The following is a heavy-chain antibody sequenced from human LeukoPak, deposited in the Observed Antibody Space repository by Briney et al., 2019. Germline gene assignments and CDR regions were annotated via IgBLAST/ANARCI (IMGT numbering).Heavy chain of an antibody. CDR2: IKSKTDGGTT. CDR1: GFTFRNAW. Sequence: GGSLRLSCAASGFTFRNAWMSWVRQAPGKGLEWVGRIKSKTDGGTTDYAAPVKGRFTISRDDSRNTLYLQMNSLKTEDTAVYYCTTDLFWVSKEYQLLGAPRWGQGTLVTVSS. V-gene: IGHV3-15*01. CDR3: TTDLFWVSKEYQLLGAPR. J-gene: IGHJ4*02. D-gene: IGHD2-2*01.